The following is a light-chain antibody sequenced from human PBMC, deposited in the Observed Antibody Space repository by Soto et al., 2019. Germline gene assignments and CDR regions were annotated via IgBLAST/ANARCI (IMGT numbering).Light chain of an antibody. J-gene: IGKJ1*01. V-gene: IGKV3-11*01. CDR3: QRRANWPPWT. CDR2: DAS. Sequence: EFVLTQSPGTLSLSPGERATLSCRASQTVRNNYLAWYQQKPGQAPRLLIYDASKRATGIPARFSGSGSGTDFTLTIGSLEPEDFAVYYCQRRANWPPWTFGQGTKVDIK. CDR1: QTVRNNY.